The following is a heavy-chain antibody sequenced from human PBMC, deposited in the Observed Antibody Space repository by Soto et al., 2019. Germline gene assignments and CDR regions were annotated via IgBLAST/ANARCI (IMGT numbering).Heavy chain of an antibody. J-gene: IGHJ4*02. D-gene: IGHD4-17*01. CDR1: GFTFSSYA. CDR2: ISGSGGST. Sequence: GGSLRLSCAASGFTFSSYAMSWVRQAPGKGLEWVSAISGSGGSTYYADSVKGRFTISRDNSKNTLYLQMNSLRAEDTAVYYGAKADYGDYGGFDYWGQGTLVTVSS. CDR3: AKADYGDYGGFDY. V-gene: IGHV3-23*01.